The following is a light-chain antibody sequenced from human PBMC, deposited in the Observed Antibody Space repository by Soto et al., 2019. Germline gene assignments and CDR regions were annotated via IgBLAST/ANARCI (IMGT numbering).Light chain of an antibody. Sequence: EIVMTQSPATLSVSPGERATLSCRASQSVSSNFAWYQQKPGQAPRLLIYDASTRATGIPARFSGSGSGTEFTLTISSLQSEDFAVYYCQQRSSWPFTFGPGTKVDIK. J-gene: IGKJ3*01. V-gene: IGKV3-15*01. CDR1: QSVSSN. CDR3: QQRSSWPFT. CDR2: DAS.